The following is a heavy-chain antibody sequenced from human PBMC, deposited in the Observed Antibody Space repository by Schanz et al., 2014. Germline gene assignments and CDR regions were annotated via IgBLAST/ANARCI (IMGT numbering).Heavy chain of an antibody. V-gene: IGHV1-18*04. CDR2: ISVYHGHT. Sequence: QVQLVQSGAEVKKPGASVKVSCKASGYTFTSYYMHWVRQAPGQGLEWMGWISVYHGHTNYSEKVHGRATMTTDTSTSTAYMELRSLISDDTAVYYCAKVDRTRYYAMDVWGQGTTVTVSS. CDR3: AKVDRTRYYAMDV. CDR1: GYTFTSYY. D-gene: IGHD3-9*01. J-gene: IGHJ6*02.